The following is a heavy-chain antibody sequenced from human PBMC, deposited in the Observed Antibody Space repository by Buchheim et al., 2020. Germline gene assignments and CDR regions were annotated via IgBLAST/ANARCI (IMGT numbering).Heavy chain of an antibody. D-gene: IGHD2-21*01. CDR3: ARGTPNCGGGGCHGVWFDP. CDR1: GGSISSGGFY. J-gene: IGHJ5*02. Sequence: QVQLQESGPGLVKPSQTLSLTCTGSGGSISSGGFYWTWIRKPAGKGLEWIGRIYTSGTTDYNPSLKSRVIISLDTSTHHLSLDLTSVTAADSAVYYCARGTPNCGGGGCHGVWFDPWGQGIL. V-gene: IGHV4-61*02. CDR2: IYTSGTT.